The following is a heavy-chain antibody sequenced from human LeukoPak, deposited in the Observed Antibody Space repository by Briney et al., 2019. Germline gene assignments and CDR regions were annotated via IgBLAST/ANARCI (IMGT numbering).Heavy chain of an antibody. J-gene: IGHJ4*02. Sequence: GGSLRLSRAASGFTFSNAWVSWARQAPGEGLESVGCMKSKSDGGTTDYAAAVKGRFTISRDDSRNTLYLQMNSLKTGDTAVYYCTGSSWGSYDYWGQGTLVTVSS. CDR3: TGSSWGSYDY. CDR1: GFTFSNAW. V-gene: IGHV3-15*01. D-gene: IGHD3-16*01. CDR2: MKSKSDGGTT.